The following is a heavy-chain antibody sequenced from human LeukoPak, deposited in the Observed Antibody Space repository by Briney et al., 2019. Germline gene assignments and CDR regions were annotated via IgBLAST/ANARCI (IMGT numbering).Heavy chain of an antibody. Sequence: GGSLRLSCAASGFTFSSYSMNWVRQAPGKGLEWVSSISSSSSYIYYADSVKGRFTISRDNAKNSLYLQMNSLRAEDTAVYYCARHHKRWLQLVGYYFDYWGQGTLVTVSS. D-gene: IGHD5-24*01. CDR2: ISSSSSYI. J-gene: IGHJ4*02. V-gene: IGHV3-21*01. CDR3: ARHHKRWLQLVGYYFDY. CDR1: GFTFSSYS.